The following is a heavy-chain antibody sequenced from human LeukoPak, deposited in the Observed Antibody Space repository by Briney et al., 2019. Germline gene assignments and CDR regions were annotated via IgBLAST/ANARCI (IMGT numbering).Heavy chain of an antibody. CDR3: AREEGNWNDLDAFDI. V-gene: IGHV4-59*01. J-gene: IGHJ3*02. Sequence: PSETMSFTCTVSGGSISSYYWSWIRQPPGKGLEWIGYIYYSGSTNYNPSLKSRVTISVDTSKNQFSLKLSSVTAADTAVYYCAREEGNWNDLDAFDIWGQGTMVTVSS. CDR1: GGSISSYY. CDR2: IYYSGST. D-gene: IGHD1-20*01.